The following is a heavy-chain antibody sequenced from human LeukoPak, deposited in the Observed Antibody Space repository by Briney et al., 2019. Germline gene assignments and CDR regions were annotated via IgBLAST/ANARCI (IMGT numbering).Heavy chain of an antibody. J-gene: IGHJ4*02. CDR3: AKALGTYYFAY. V-gene: IGHV3-23*01. CDR1: GFTFSTYS. Sequence: GGSLRLSCAASGFTFSTYSMSWVRQAPGKGLEWISGISGSGDGRYYADSVKGRFTTSRDNSENTLYLQMNSLRAEDTAVYYCAKALGTYYFAYWGQGTLVTVSS. CDR2: ISGSGDGR.